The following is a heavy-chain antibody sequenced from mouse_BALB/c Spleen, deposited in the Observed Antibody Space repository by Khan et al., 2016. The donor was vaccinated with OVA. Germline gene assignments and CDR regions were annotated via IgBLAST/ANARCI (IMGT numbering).Heavy chain of an antibody. D-gene: IGHD2-14*01. CDR1: GCTFTSYD. Sequence: QVQLQQSGAELVKPGASVKLSCKASGCTFTSYDINWVRQRPEQGLEWIGWMFPGDGSTKYNENFKGKATLTTDKSSSTAYMQLSRLTSEDSGAYFCARGGYGGFAYWGQGTLVTVSA. V-gene: IGHV1S56*01. J-gene: IGHJ3*01. CDR3: ARGGYGGFAY. CDR2: MFPGDGST.